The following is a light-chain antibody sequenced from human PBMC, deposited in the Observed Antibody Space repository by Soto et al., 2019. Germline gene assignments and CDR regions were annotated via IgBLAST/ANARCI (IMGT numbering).Light chain of an antibody. CDR3: QQYGALPPT. CDR1: QTVSNTY. Sequence: EIVLTQFPGALSLSPGERVTLSCRASQTVSNTYLAWYQQKSGQAPKFLIYGASNRATGLQGRFSGSGSEPDFTLTISRLEPEDFAVYYCQQYGALPPTFGGGTKVEIK. CDR2: GAS. J-gene: IGKJ4*01. V-gene: IGKV3-20*01.